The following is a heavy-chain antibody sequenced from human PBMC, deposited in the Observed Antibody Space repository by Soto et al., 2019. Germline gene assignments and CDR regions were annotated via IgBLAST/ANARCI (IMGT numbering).Heavy chain of an antibody. CDR2: IYHVGST. V-gene: IGHV4-4*02. D-gene: IGHD2-8*02. J-gene: IGHJ4*02. Sequence: SETLSLTCAVSGASISSAFWWTWVRQAPGKGLEWIGEIYHVGSTKYNPSLKSRVTISVDTSKNQFSLKLTSVTAADTAVYYCARDKITGLFDYWGQGTLVTVSS. CDR3: ARDKITGLFDY. CDR1: GASISSAFW.